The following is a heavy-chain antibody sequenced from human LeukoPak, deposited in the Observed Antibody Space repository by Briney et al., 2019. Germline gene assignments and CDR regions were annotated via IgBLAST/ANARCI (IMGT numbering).Heavy chain of an antibody. J-gene: IGHJ4*02. CDR2: ISGSGGST. Sequence: GGSLRLSCAASGFTFSSYGMSWVRQAPGKWLEWVSAISGSGGSTYYADSVKGRFTISRDNSKNTLYLQMNSLRAEDTAVYYCAKGSPRSGYEDWGQGTLVTVSS. D-gene: IGHD3-3*01. V-gene: IGHV3-23*01. CDR3: AKGSPRSGYED. CDR1: GFTFSSYG.